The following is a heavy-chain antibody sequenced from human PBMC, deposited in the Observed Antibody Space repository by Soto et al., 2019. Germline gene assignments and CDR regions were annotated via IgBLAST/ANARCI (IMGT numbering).Heavy chain of an antibody. J-gene: IGHJ6*02. CDR2: INPSGGST. V-gene: IGHV1-46*01. CDR1: GYTFTSYY. CDR3: ARDQGWIQLWLRGYYYYGMDV. D-gene: IGHD5-18*01. Sequence: ASVKVTCKASGYTFTSYYMHWVRQAPGQGLEWMGIINPSGGSTSYAQKFQGRVTMTRDTSTSTVYMELSSLRSEDTAVYYCARDQGWIQLWLRGYYYYGMDVWGQGTTVTVSS.